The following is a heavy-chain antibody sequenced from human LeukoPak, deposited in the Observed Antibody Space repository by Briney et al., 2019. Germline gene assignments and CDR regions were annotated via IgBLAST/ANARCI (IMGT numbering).Heavy chain of an antibody. CDR1: GGSISSSSYY. J-gene: IGHJ4*02. Sequence: SETLSLTCTVSGGSISSSSYYWGWIRQPPGKGLEWTGSIYYSGSTYYNPSLKSRVTISVDTSKNQFSLKLSSVTAADTAVYYCARVGRGRDGYNFDYWGQGTLVTVSS. CDR3: ARVGRGRDGYNFDY. V-gene: IGHV4-39*07. D-gene: IGHD5-24*01. CDR2: IYYSGST.